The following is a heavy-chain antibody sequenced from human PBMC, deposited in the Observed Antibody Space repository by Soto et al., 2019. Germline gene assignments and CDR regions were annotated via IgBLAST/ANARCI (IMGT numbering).Heavy chain of an antibody. CDR1: GGSLGSYA. CDR3: AREPPYYDSSGYYYGRYFDY. V-gene: IGHV1-69*13. CDR2: IIPILGTA. Sequence: ASVTVSWKDCGGSLGSYAISWVRQAPGQGLEWMGGIIPILGTANHEQKFAGRVTITPDESTSTTYMELNSLRSEDTAVYYCAREPPYYDSSGYYYGRYFDYWGQGTLVTVSS. D-gene: IGHD3-22*01. J-gene: IGHJ4*02.